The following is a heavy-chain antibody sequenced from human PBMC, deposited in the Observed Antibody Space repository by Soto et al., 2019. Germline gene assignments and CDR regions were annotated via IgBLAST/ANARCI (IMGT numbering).Heavy chain of an antibody. CDR2: VSHDGRNT. Sequence: VQLVESGGGVVQPGRSLRLSCAASGFTFSDYAMHWVRQAPGKGLEWVAVVSHDGRNTHYADSVKGRFTISRDSSKNTVSMEMTRLRADDTAVYYCAKGGRQWLVTSAFNYWGQGALVTVSS. CDR3: AKGGRQWLVTSAFNY. CDR1: GFTFSDYA. V-gene: IGHV3-30*18. D-gene: IGHD6-19*01. J-gene: IGHJ4*02.